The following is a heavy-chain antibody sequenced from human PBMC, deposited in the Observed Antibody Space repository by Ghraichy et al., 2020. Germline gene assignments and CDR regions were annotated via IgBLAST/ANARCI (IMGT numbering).Heavy chain of an antibody. V-gene: IGHV4-39*01. CDR1: GGSISSSSYY. D-gene: IGHD2-21*02. Sequence: SETLSLTCTVSGGSISSSSYYWGWIRQPPGKGLEWIGSIYYSGSTYYNPSLKSRVTISVDTSKNQFSLKLSSVTAADTSVYYCARQGLGDDDPFDSWGQGTMVTVSS. J-gene: IGHJ3*02. CDR3: ARQGLGDDDPFDS. CDR2: IYYSGST.